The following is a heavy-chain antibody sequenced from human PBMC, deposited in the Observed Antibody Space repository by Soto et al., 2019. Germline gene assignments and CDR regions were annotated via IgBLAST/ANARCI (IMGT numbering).Heavy chain of an antibody. CDR1: GASISSAAYY. D-gene: IGHD3-16*02. V-gene: IGHV4-31*03. Sequence: QVHLQESGPGLVTPSQTLSLTCTVSGASISSAAYYWSWIRQRPGEGLEWIGFISYSGYTFQNPSLKSRLLLSVATSKNQFSLELSFVTAADPAVYYCARGPTPSWSSYRFSYFDSWGPGSLVTVS. CDR3: ARGPTPSWSSYRFSYFDS. CDR2: ISYSGYT. J-gene: IGHJ4*01.